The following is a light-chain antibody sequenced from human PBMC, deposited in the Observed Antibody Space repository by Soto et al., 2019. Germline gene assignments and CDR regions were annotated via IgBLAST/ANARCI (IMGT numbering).Light chain of an antibody. CDR3: QQYNSYSRWT. Sequence: DIQMTQSPSTLSASVGDRVTITCRASQSISSWLAWYQQKPGKAPKLLIYDASSLESGVPSRFRGSGSGTEFTLPISSLQPDDFATYYCQQYNSYSRWTFGQGTKVEIK. V-gene: IGKV1-5*01. CDR1: QSISSW. J-gene: IGKJ1*01. CDR2: DAS.